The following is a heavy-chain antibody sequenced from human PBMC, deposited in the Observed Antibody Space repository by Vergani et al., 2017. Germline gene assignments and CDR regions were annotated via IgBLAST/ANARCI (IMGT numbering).Heavy chain of an antibody. CDR3: AIETQTVGAPDFDY. D-gene: IGHD1-26*01. CDR1: GYTFTSYA. Sequence: QVQLVQSGAEVKKPGASVKVSCKASGYTFTSYAMHWVRQAPGQRLEWMGWINTGNGNTKYSQKFQGRVTITRDTSASTAYMELSSLRSEDTAVYYCAIETQTVGAPDFDYWGQGTLVTVSS. V-gene: IGHV1-3*04. CDR2: INTGNGNT. J-gene: IGHJ4*02.